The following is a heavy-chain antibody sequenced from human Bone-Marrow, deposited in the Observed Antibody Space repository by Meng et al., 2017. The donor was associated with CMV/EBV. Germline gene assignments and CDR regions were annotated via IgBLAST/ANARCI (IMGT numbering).Heavy chain of an antibody. CDR1: GFTFSNAW. CDR3: AKGSSSHTGNFDY. V-gene: IGHV3-15*01. J-gene: IGHJ4*02. CDR2: IKSKTDGGTT. D-gene: IGHD6-13*01. Sequence: GESLKISCAASGFTFSNAWMSWVRQAPGKGLEWVGRIKSKTDGGTTDYAAPVKGRFTISRDDSKNTLYLQMNSLRAEDTAVYYCAKGSSSHTGNFDYWGQGTLVTVSS.